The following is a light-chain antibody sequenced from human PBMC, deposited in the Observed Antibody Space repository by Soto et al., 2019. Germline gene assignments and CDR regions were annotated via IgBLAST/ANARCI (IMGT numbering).Light chain of an antibody. V-gene: IGLV1-40*01. CDR2: DNS. CDR1: SCNIGGRYD. CDR3: QSYASSLSGSRV. Sequence: QSVLTQPPSVSGAPGQRVTISCTGSSCNIGGRYDVHWYQQLPGTAPKLLIYDNSNRPSGVPDRFSGSKSGTSASLAITGLEPEAEADYDCQSYASSLSGSRVFGGGTKLTVL. J-gene: IGLJ3*02.